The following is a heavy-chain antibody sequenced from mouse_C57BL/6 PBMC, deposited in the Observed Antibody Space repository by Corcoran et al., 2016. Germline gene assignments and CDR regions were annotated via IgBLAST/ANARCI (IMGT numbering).Heavy chain of an antibody. CDR3: ASAGEYDVYDMDY. J-gene: IGHJ2*01. Sequence: QIQLVQSGPELKKPGETVKISCKASGYTFTTYGMSWVKQAPGKGLKWMGWINTYSGVPTYADDFKGRFAFSLETSASTAYLQINNLKNEDTATDFCASAGEYDVYDMDYWGQGTTLTVSS. CDR2: INTYSGVP. D-gene: IGHD2-14*01. CDR1: GYTFTTYG. V-gene: IGHV9-3*01.